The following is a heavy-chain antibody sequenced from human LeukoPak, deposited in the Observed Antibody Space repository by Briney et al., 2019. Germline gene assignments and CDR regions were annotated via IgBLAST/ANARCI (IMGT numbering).Heavy chain of an antibody. CDR3: TRHGRLGEPSFDY. D-gene: IGHD3-16*01. CDR1: GFTFSGSA. J-gene: IGHJ4*02. Sequence: GGSLRLSCAASGFTFSGSAMHWVRQASGKGLEWVGRIRSKANSYATAYAASVKGRFTISRDDSKNTAYLQMNSLKTEDTAVYYCTRHGRLGEPSFDYWGQGTLVTVSS. V-gene: IGHV3-73*01. CDR2: IRSKANSYAT.